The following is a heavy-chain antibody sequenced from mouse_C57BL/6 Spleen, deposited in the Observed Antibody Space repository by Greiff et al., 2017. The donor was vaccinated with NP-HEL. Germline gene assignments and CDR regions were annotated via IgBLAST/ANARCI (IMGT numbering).Heavy chain of an antibody. Sequence: QVQLKESGAELARPGASVKLSCKASGYTFTSYGISWVKQRTGQGLEWIGEIYPRSGNTYYNEKFKGKATLTADKSSSTAYMELRSLTSEDSAVYFCARSEDSSGVGYFDVWGTGTTVTVSS. CDR3: ARSEDSSGVGYFDV. CDR1: GYTFTSYG. D-gene: IGHD3-2*02. J-gene: IGHJ1*03. CDR2: IYPRSGNT. V-gene: IGHV1-81*01.